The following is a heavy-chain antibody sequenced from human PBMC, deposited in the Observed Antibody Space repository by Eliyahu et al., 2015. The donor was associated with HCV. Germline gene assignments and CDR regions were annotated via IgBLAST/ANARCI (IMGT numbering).Heavy chain of an antibody. V-gene: IGHV3-15*01. CDR2: IQSNAHGGAX. Sequence: EELLVGSGGGLVKPGGSLTLSCTASPFNFNYAWMSWVRQAPGKGLEWXARIQSNAHGGAXDYAAPVKGRFTISRDDSMNTLYLQXDSLKSEDTAVYYCTDGMDVWGQGTTVTVSS. J-gene: IGHJ6*02. CDR3: TDGMDV. CDR1: PFNFNYAW.